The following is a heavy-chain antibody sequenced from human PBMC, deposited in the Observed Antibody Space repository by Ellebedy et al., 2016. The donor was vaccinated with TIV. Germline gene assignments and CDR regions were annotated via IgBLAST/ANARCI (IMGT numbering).Heavy chain of an antibody. CDR2: IIPIFGTA. Sequence: SVKVSXXASGYTFTGYYMHWVRQAPGQGLEWMGGIIPIFGTANYAQKFQGRVTITADESTSTAYMELSSLRSEDTAVYYCARDPLGYCSGDSCYNRLAKDYYYGMDVWGQGTTVTVSS. CDR3: ARDPLGYCSGDSCYNRLAKDYYYGMDV. V-gene: IGHV1-69*13. CDR1: GYTFTGYY. J-gene: IGHJ6*02. D-gene: IGHD2-15*01.